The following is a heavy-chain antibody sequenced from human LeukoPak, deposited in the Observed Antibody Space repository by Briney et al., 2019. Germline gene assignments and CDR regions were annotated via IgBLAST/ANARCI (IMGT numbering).Heavy chain of an antibody. Sequence: PSGTLSLTCAVSGGSISDHNWWSWVRQPPGKGLEWIGEIYHSGSTNYNSFLKSRVTISVDKSKDQLSLRLTSVTAADTAVYYCAATISADTDYYGMDVWGQGTTVTVSS. CDR3: AATISADTDYYGMDV. D-gene: IGHD6-13*01. CDR2: IYHSGST. J-gene: IGHJ6*02. CDR1: GGSISDHNW. V-gene: IGHV4-4*02.